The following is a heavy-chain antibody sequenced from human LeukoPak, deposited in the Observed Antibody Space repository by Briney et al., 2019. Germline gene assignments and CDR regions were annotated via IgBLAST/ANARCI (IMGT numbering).Heavy chain of an antibody. CDR3: AKDRGPERYSSSWPATFDY. V-gene: IGHV3-23*01. Sequence: GGSLRLSCAASGFTFSTYAMSWVRLAPGKGLEWVSGISGSGGSTYYADSVKGRFTISRDNSKNTLYLQMNSLRAEDTAVYYCAKDRGPERYSSSWPATFDYWGQGTLVTVSS. D-gene: IGHD6-13*01. J-gene: IGHJ4*02. CDR2: ISGSGGST. CDR1: GFTFSTYA.